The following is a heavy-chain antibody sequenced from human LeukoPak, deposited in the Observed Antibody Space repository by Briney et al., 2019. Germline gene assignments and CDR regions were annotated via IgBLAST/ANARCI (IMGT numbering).Heavy chain of an antibody. D-gene: IGHD6-13*01. V-gene: IGHV4-4*07. CDR2: IYTSGST. CDR1: GGSISSYY. CDR3: ARDFGLAAAAPFDY. Sequence: SETLSLTCTVSGGSISSYYWSWIRQPAGKGLEWIGRIYTSGSTNYNPSLKSRVTMSVDTSKNQFSLKLSSVTAADTAVYYCARDFGLAAAAPFDYWGQGTLVTVSS. J-gene: IGHJ4*02.